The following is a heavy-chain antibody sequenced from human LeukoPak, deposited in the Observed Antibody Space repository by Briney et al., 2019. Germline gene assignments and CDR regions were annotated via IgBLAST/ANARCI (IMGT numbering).Heavy chain of an antibody. V-gene: IGHV3-7*01. J-gene: IGHJ3*02. CDR3: ARSRGSYDDAFDI. CDR1: GFTFSSYW. CDR2: IKQDGSEK. D-gene: IGHD1-26*01. Sequence: PGGSLRLPCAAAGFTFSSYWMSWVRQAPGKWLEWVANIKQDGSEKYYVDSVKGRFTISRDNAKNSLYLQMNSLRAEDTAVYYCARSRGSYDDAFDIWGQGTMVTVSS.